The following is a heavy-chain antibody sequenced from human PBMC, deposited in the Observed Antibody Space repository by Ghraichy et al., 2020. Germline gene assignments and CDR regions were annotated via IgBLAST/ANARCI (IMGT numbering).Heavy chain of an antibody. V-gene: IGHV3-30*18. D-gene: IGHD3-10*01. CDR1: GFTFSSYG. CDR2: ISYDGSNK. CDR3: AKDVELYGSGSDDYYYGMDV. J-gene: IGHJ6*02. Sequence: GGSLRLSCAASGFTFSSYGMHWVRQAPGKGLEWVAVISYDGSNKYYADSVKGRFTISRDNSKNTLYLQMNSLRAEDTAVYYCAKDVELYGSGSDDYYYGMDVWGQGTTVTVSS.